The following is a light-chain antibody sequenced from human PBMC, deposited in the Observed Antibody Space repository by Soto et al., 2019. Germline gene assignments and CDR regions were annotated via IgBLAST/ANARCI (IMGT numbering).Light chain of an antibody. Sequence: EIVLTQSPATLSLSPGDRATLSCGASQSVTSNYLAWYQHKPGLAPRLLIYDAFARAAGIPDRFSGSASGTDFTLTISRLEPEDFAVYYCQQYGSSPQTFGQGTKVEI. CDR1: QSVTSNY. V-gene: IGKV3D-20*01. CDR3: QQYGSSPQT. J-gene: IGKJ1*01. CDR2: DAF.